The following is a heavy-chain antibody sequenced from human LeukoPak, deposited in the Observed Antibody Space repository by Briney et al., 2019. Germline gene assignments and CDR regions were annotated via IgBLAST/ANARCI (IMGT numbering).Heavy chain of an antibody. Sequence: SETLSLTCAVYGGSLNGHYWSWIRQPPGKGLEWIGEGSESGGTKFNPSLKSRVTISADTSKNQFSLKLNSVTAADTAVYYCVRDPKSAVAADWFDPWGQGTLVTVSS. D-gene: IGHD6-19*01. CDR1: GGSLNGHY. CDR2: GSESGGT. J-gene: IGHJ5*02. CDR3: VRDPKSAVAADWFDP. V-gene: IGHV4-34*01.